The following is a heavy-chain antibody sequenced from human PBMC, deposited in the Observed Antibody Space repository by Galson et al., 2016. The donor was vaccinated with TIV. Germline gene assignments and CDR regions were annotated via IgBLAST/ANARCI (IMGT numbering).Heavy chain of an antibody. Sequence: SVKVSCKASGYTFTGYFMHWVRQAPGQGFQWMGWINPNSGGTNFAQYFQDRVTMTRDTSISTVYMELGSLTFGDTAVYYCARGVVVPPTIDSNSYYGFDVWGQGTTVTVSS. CDR2: INPNSGGT. V-gene: IGHV1-2*02. J-gene: IGHJ6*02. CDR1: GYTFTGYF. CDR3: ARGVVVPPTIDSNSYYGFDV. D-gene: IGHD2-15*01.